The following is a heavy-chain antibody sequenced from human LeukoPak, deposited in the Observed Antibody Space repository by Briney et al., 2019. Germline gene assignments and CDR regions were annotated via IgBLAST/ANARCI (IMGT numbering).Heavy chain of an antibody. J-gene: IGHJ4*02. CDR1: GYTFTSYG. CDR2: ISAYNGNT. CDR3: ARGPSYGSGSYRVDY. D-gene: IGHD3-10*01. Sequence: ASVKVSCKASGYTFTSYGISWVRQAPGQGLEWMGWISAYNGNTNYAQKLQGRVTMTTDTSTSTAYMELRSLRSDDTAVYYCARGPSYGSGSYRVDYWGQGTLVTVSS. V-gene: IGHV1-18*01.